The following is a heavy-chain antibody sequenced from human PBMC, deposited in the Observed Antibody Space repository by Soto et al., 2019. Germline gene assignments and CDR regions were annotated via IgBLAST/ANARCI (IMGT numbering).Heavy chain of an antibody. V-gene: IGHV3-30-3*01. J-gene: IGHJ4*02. CDR3: ARAPNYYDSSGYQGYYFDY. CDR1: GFTFSSYA. Sequence: QVQLVESGGGVVQPGRSLRLSCAASGFTFSSYAMHWVRQAPGKGLEWVAVISYDGSNKYYADSVKGRFTISRDNSKNTLYLQKNSLRAEDTAVYYCARAPNYYDSSGYQGYYFDYWGQGTLVTVAS. D-gene: IGHD3-22*01. CDR2: ISYDGSNK.